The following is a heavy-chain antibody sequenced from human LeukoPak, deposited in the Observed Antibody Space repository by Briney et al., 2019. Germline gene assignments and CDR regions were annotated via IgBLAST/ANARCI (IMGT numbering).Heavy chain of an antibody. V-gene: IGHV3-48*01. CDR3: ARDLYCGGDCYSGFDY. J-gene: IGHJ4*02. Sequence: GGSLRLSCAASGFSFSDYNMNWVRQAPGKGLEWVAYISSSSSTTHYADSVTGRFSISRDNAKSSLYLQMNSLRVEDTAVYYCARDLYCGGDCYSGFDYWGQGTLVTVSS. CDR2: ISSSSSTT. D-gene: IGHD2-21*02. CDR1: GFSFSDYN.